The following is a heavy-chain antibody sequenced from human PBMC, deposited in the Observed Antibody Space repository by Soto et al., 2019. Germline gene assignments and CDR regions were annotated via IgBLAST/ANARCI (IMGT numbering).Heavy chain of an antibody. CDR1: GFSFSGYT. CDR2: INGGGGTT. D-gene: IGHD3-9*01. Sequence: GGSLRLSCAASGFSFSGYTMNWVRQAQGKGLEWISGINGGGGTTYYADSVKGRLTISRDDSKNILYLQMNSPRAEDTAIYYCAKDRHPDGIWTFDYWGRGTLVTVSS. V-gene: IGHV3-23*01. CDR3: AKDRHPDGIWTFDY. J-gene: IGHJ4*02.